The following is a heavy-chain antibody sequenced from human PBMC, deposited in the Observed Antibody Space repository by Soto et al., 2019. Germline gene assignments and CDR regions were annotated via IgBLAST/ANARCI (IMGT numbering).Heavy chain of an antibody. D-gene: IGHD2-21*02. CDR2: INHSGST. Sequence: PSETLSLTCAVYGGSFSGYYWSWIRQPPGKGLEWIGEINHSGSTNYNPSLKSRVTISVDTSKNQFSLKLSSVTAADTAVYYCARVAYCGGDCYRTYYYYYGTDVWGQGTTVTVSS. J-gene: IGHJ6*02. CDR1: GGSFSGYY. CDR3: ARVAYCGGDCYRTYYYYYGTDV. V-gene: IGHV4-34*01.